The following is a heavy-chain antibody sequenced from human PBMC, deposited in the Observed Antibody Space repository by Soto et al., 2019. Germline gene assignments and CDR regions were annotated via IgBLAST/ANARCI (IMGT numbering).Heavy chain of an antibody. V-gene: IGHV3-23*01. CDR1: GFTLSSNA. J-gene: IGHJ6*02. CDR3: ARDLEGVVVPAAMRYYYYYGMDV. CDR2: VIRGSGDTK. D-gene: IGHD2-2*01. Sequence: GGSLRLSCAASGFTLSSNAMSWVRQAQGKGLEWVSTVIRGSGDTKYYADSVKGRFTISRDNSKNTLYLQMNSLRAEDTAVYYCARDLEGVVVPAAMRYYYYYGMDVWGQGTTVTVSS.